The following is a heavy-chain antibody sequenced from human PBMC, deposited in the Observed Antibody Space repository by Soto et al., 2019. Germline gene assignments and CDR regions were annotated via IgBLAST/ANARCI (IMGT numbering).Heavy chain of an antibody. J-gene: IGHJ6*02. V-gene: IGHV1-46*01. D-gene: IGHD6-19*01. Sequence: RASVKVSCKAAGYTFTSYYMHWVRQAPGQGLEWMGIINPSGGSTSYAQKFQGRVTMTRDTSTSTVYMELSSLRSEDTAVYYCARVVAVDGMGPYGMDVWGQGTTVTVS. CDR2: INPSGGST. CDR1: GYTFTSYY. CDR3: ARVVAVDGMGPYGMDV.